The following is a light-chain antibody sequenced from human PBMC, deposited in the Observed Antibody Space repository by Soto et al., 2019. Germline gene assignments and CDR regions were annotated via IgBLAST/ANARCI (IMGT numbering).Light chain of an antibody. CDR1: SSNIGSHS. V-gene: IGLV1-44*01. J-gene: IGLJ3*02. CDR3: ALWDDSLNGPV. CDR2: RSS. Sequence: QSVLTQPPSASGTPGQRITISCSGSSSNIGSHSVNWYQQLPGTAPKLLIYRSSQRPSGVPDRFSGSKSGTSASLAISWLQSGDEADYYCALWDDSLNGPVFGGGTKVTVL.